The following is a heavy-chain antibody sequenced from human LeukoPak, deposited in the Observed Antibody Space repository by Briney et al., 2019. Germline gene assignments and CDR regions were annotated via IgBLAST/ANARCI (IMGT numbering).Heavy chain of an antibody. D-gene: IGHD5-24*01. CDR1: GYTFSGYY. Sequence: ASVKVSCKASGYTFSGYYMHWVRQDPGQGLEWMGWINPNSGGANYAQKFQGRVTMTKDTSISTAYMELSRLTSDDTAVYYCARERPVEMATIIDYWGQGTLVTVSS. V-gene: IGHV1-2*02. J-gene: IGHJ4*02. CDR3: ARERPVEMATIIDY. CDR2: INPNSGGA.